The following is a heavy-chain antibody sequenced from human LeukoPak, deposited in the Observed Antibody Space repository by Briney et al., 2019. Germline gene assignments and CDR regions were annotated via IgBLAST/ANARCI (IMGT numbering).Heavy chain of an antibody. Sequence: ASVKVSCKASVYTFTGYYMHWVRQAPGQGLEWMGGINPNSGGTNYAQKFQGRVTMTRDTSISTAYMELSRLRSDDTAVYYCVVYVWGAHFDYWAREPWSPSPQ. J-gene: IGHJ4*02. CDR3: VVYVWGAHFDY. D-gene: IGHD3-16*01. CDR1: VYTFTGYY. CDR2: INPNSGGT. V-gene: IGHV1-2*02.